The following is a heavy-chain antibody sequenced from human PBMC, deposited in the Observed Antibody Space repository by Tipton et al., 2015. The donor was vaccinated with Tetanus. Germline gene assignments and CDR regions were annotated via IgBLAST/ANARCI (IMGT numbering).Heavy chain of an antibody. CDR3: AREGY. CDR2: ISWNSNTI. CDR1: GITVKDFA. V-gene: IGHV3-9*01. Sequence: SLRLSCAGSGITVKDFAMHWVRQAPGKGLEWVSGISWNSNTIGYADSVKGRFTISRDNAKNSLSLQMSSLRGEDTAVYYCAREGYWGQGTLVTVSS. J-gene: IGHJ4*02.